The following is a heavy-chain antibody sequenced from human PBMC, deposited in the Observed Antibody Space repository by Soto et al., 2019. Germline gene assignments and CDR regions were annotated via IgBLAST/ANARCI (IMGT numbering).Heavy chain of an antibody. CDR2: ISSNGGST. CDR1: GFTFSSYA. D-gene: IGHD2-15*01. Sequence: GGSLRLSCAASGFTFSSYAMHWVRQAPGKGLEYVSAISSNGGSTYYANSVKGRFTISRDNSKNTLYLQMGSLRAEDMAVYYGARGRGYSFDAGGEGTGVTVSS. CDR3: ARGRGYSFDA. J-gene: IGHJ4*02. V-gene: IGHV3-64*01.